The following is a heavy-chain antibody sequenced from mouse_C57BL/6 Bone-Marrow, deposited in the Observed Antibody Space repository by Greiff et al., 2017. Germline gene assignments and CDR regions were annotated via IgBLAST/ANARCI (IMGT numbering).Heavy chain of an antibody. D-gene: IGHD2-1*01. J-gene: IGHJ3*01. CDR1: GFSLTSYG. CDR2: IWSGGST. V-gene: IGHV2-2*01. Sequence: QVQLQQPGPGLVQPSQSLSITCTVSGFSLTSYGVHWVRQSPGKGLEWLGVIWSGGSTDYNAAFISRLSISKDNSKSQVFFKMNSLQADDTAIYYCARNIYYGPNAYWGQGTLVTVSA. CDR3: ARNIYYGPNAY.